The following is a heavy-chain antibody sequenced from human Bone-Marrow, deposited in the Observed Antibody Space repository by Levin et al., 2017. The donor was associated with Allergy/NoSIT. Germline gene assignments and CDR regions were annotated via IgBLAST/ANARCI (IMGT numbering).Heavy chain of an antibody. Sequence: GESLKISCAASGFTFSSYSMSWVRQAPGKGLEWVSSISSGGTYIYYADSVKGRFTISRDSAQNSLFLQMNSLRAEDTAVYHCARGALRESGHPYCQYWGQGTLVTGSS. CDR2: ISSGGTYI. CDR1: GFTFSSYS. CDR3: ARGALRESGHPYCQY. D-gene: IGHD2-8*02. V-gene: IGHV3-21*01. J-gene: IGHJ4*02.